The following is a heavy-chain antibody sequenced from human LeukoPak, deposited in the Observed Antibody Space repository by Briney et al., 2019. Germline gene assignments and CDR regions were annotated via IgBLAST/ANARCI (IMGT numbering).Heavy chain of an antibody. D-gene: IGHD2-21*02. J-gene: IGHJ4*02. CDR1: GGTFSSYA. CDR3: ATTPAYCGGDCLTDY. V-gene: IGHV1-69*05. Sequence: GASVKVSCKASGGTFSSYAISWVRQAPGQGLEWMGGIIPIFGTANYAQKFQGRVTITTDESTSTAYMELSSLRSEDTAVYYCATTPAYCGGDCLTDYWGQGTLVTVSS. CDR2: IIPIFGTA.